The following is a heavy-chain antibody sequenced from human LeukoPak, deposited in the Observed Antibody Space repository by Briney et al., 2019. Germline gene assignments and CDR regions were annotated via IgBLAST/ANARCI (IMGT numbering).Heavy chain of an antibody. J-gene: IGHJ4*02. D-gene: IGHD5-18*01. CDR3: AKGPVGYSYGYWFDY. CDR1: GFTFSSYA. Sequence: GGSLRLSCAASGFTFSSYAMSWVRQAPGKGLEWVSAISGSGGSTYYADSVKGRFTISRDNSKNTLYLQMNSLRAEDMAVYYCAKGPVGYSYGYWFDYWGQGTLVTVSS. CDR2: ISGSGGST. V-gene: IGHV3-23*01.